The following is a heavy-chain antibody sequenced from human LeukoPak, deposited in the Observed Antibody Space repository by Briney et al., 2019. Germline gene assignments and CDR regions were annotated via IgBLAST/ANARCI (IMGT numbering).Heavy chain of an antibody. CDR2: ISHDGRTK. CDR3: ARDPSFSRGFNFVLSS. V-gene: IGHV3-30*04. J-gene: IGHJ5*02. D-gene: IGHD5-12*01. Sequence: GGSLRLSCATSGFTFDTYSFHWVRQAPGKGLEWVALISHDGRTKVYADAVKGRFTISRDDSKNTLSLQMSSLRPEDTSTYYCARDPSFSRGFNFVLSSWGQGTLVSVSS. CDR1: GFTFDTYS.